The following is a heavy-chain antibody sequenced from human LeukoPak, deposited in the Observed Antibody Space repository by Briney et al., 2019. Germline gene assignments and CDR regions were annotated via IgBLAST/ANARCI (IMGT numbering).Heavy chain of an antibody. D-gene: IGHD3-10*01. CDR2: MYSGGTT. CDR3: AKDRGYYGSGQRAHYFDY. CDR1: GFTVSNNY. V-gene: IGHV3-66*02. J-gene: IGHJ4*02. Sequence: GGSLRLSCEVSGFTVSNNYMTWIRQAPGKGLEWVSFMYSGGTTYYADSVKGRFTISRDNSKNTLYLQMNSLRAEDTAVYYCAKDRGYYGSGQRAHYFDYWGQGTLVTVSS.